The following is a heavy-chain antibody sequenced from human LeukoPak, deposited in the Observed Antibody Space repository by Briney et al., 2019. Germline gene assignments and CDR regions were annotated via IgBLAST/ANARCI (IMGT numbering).Heavy chain of an antibody. CDR2: INPNSGGT. CDR3: ARDGVGIVVVPAEDWFDP. Sequence: ASVKVSCKASGYTFTGYYMHWVRQAPGQGLEWMGWINPNSGGTNYAQKVQGRVTMTRDTSISTAYMELSRLRSDDTAVYYCARDGVGIVVVPAEDWFDPWGQGTLVTVSS. V-gene: IGHV1-2*02. J-gene: IGHJ5*02. D-gene: IGHD2-2*01. CDR1: GYTFTGYY.